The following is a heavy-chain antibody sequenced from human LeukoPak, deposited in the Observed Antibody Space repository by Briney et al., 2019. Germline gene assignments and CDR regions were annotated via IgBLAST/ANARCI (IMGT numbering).Heavy chain of an antibody. Sequence: SETLSLTCAVYGGSFSGYYWSWIRQPPGKGLEWIGEINHSGSTNYNPSLKSRVTISVDTSKNQFSLKLSSVTAADTAVYYCARGGYITIFGVVIRAPYYFDYWAREPWSPSPQ. CDR3: ARGGYITIFGVVIRAPYYFDY. D-gene: IGHD3-3*01. J-gene: IGHJ4*02. CDR1: GGSFSGYY. V-gene: IGHV4-34*01. CDR2: INHSGST.